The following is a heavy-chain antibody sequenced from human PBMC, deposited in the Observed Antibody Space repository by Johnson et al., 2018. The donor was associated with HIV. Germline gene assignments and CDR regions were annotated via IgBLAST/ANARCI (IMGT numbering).Heavy chain of an antibody. J-gene: IGHJ3*02. Sequence: SGISWNSGSIGYADSVKGRFTISRDNAKNSLYLQMNSLRAEDTAVYYCARELIDAFDIWGQGTMVTVSS. CDR3: ARELIDAFDI. V-gene: IGHV3-9*01. CDR2: ISWNSGSI.